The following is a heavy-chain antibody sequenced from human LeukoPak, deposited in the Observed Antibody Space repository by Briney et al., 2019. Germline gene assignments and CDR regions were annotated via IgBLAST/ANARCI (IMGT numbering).Heavy chain of an antibody. D-gene: IGHD4-17*01. CDR2: IYSGGST. CDR1: GXTVSSNY. Sequence: GGSLRLSCAASGXTVSSNYMSWVRQAPGKGLEWVSVIYSGGSTYYADSVKGRFTISRDNSKNTLYLQMNSLRAEDTAVYYCARGSTTVSYDAFDIWGQGTMVTVSS. V-gene: IGHV3-66*01. J-gene: IGHJ3*02. CDR3: ARGSTTVSYDAFDI.